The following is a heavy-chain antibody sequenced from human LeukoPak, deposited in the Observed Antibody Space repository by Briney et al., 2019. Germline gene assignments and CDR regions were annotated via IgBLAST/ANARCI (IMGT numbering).Heavy chain of an antibody. CDR1: GFTSSDYY. V-gene: IGHV3-11*01. J-gene: IGHJ5*02. CDR3: ARAGRFLEWLDRWFDH. D-gene: IGHD3-3*01. CDR2: ISSSGSTI. Sequence: GGSLRLSCAASGFTSSDYYMSWVRQAPGKGLEWVSYISSSGSTIYYADSVKGRFTISRDNAKNSLYLQMNSLRAEDTAVYYCARAGRFLEWLDRWFDHWGQGTLVTVSS.